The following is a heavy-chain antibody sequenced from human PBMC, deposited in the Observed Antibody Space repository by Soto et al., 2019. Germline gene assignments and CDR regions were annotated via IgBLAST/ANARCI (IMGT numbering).Heavy chain of an antibody. D-gene: IGHD5-12*01. CDR1: GGSINSDDSY. J-gene: IGHJ6*01. CDR2: IYDSGTT. CDR3: ARDRQAEIVAMLASNGMDV. Sequence: QVQLQESGPGLVKPSQTLSLTCTVSGGSINSDDSYWSWLRQPPGRGLEWIGYIYDSGTTYYNPSRKSRVTISVDTSKNPFCLKLNSVTAADTAVYYCARDRQAEIVAMLASNGMDVWGQVTRVIVSS. V-gene: IGHV4-30-4*01.